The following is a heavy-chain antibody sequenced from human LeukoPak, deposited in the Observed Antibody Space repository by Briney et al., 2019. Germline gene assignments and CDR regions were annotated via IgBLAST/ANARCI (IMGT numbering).Heavy chain of an antibody. D-gene: IGHD3-22*01. Sequence: PGGSLRLSYAASGFTFCSYSMNWVRQAPGEGLGWVSYISSSSSTIYYADSVKGRFTISRDNAKNSLYLQMNSLRAEDTAVYYCAELGITMIEGVWGKGTTVTTSS. CDR1: GFTFCSYS. V-gene: IGHV3-48*04. J-gene: IGHJ6*04. CDR3: AELGITMIEGV. CDR2: ISSSSSTI.